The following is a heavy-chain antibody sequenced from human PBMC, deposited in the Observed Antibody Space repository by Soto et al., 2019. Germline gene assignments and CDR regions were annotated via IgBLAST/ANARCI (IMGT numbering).Heavy chain of an antibody. CDR2: ISYDGSNK. CDR1: GFTFSSYG. J-gene: IGHJ4*02. Sequence: QVQLAESGGGVVQPGRSLRLSCAASGFTFSSYGMHWVRQAPGKGLEWVAVISYDGSNKYYADSVKGRFTISRDNSKNSLYLQMNSLRAEDTAVYYCAKDFLVVVITTPYFDYWGQGTLVTVSS. V-gene: IGHV3-30*18. D-gene: IGHD3-22*01. CDR3: AKDFLVVVITTPYFDY.